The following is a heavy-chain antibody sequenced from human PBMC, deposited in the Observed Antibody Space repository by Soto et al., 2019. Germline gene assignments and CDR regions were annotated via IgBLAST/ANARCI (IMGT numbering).Heavy chain of an antibody. D-gene: IGHD2-2*01. CDR3: ARIPKTRIPAAYYYGMDV. CDR2: IYYSGST. V-gene: IGHV4-39*01. J-gene: IGHJ6*02. Sequence: SETLSLTCTVSGGSISSSSYYWGWIRQPPGKGLEWIGSIYYSGSTYYNPSLKSRVTISVDTSKNQFSLKLSSVTAADTAVYYCARIPKTRIPAAYYYGMDVWGQGTTVTVSS. CDR1: GGSISSSSYY.